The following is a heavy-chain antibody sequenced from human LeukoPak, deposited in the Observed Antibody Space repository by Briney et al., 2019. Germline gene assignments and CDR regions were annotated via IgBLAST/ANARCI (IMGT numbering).Heavy chain of an antibody. Sequence: SETLSLTCTVSGGSISGYYWSWIRQPPGKGLEWIGEINHSGSTNYNPSLKSRVTISVDTSKNQFSLKLSSVTAADTAVYYCARGSDFWSRQFDYWGQGTLVTVSS. CDR3: ARGSDFWSRQFDY. V-gene: IGHV4-34*01. CDR1: GGSISGYY. D-gene: IGHD3-3*01. CDR2: INHSGST. J-gene: IGHJ4*02.